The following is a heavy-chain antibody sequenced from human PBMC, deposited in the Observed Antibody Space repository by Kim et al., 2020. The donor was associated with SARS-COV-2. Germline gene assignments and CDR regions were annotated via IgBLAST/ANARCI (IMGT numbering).Heavy chain of an antibody. V-gene: IGHV3-7*01. Sequence: KNYVDSVNGRFTISRDNAKNSVYLQMNSLRAEDTALYYCAKLGVATIEDYWGQGSLVTVSS. CDR2: K. CDR3: AKLGVATIEDY. J-gene: IGHJ4*02. D-gene: IGHD5-12*01.